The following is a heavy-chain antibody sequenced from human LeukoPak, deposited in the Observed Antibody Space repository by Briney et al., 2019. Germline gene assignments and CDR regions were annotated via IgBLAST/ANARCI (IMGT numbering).Heavy chain of an antibody. Sequence: PGGSLTLSCAASGFTFSTYAMSWVRQAPGKGLEWVSSISSSSTYIYYADSVKGRFTISRDNAKNSLYLQMNSLRAEDTAVYYCARPLSPGEYSYGFDYWGQGSLVTVSS. D-gene: IGHD5-18*01. CDR1: GFTFSTYA. CDR3: ARPLSPGEYSYGFDY. J-gene: IGHJ4*02. CDR2: ISSSSTYI. V-gene: IGHV3-21*01.